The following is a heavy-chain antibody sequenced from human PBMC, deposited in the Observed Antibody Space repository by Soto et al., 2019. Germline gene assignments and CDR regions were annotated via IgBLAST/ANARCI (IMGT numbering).Heavy chain of an antibody. D-gene: IGHD6-19*01. V-gene: IGHV3-48*01. CDR2: ISSSSSTI. Sequence: HPGGSLRLSCAASGFTFSSYSMNWVRQAPGKGLEWVSYISSSSSTIYYADSVKGRFTISRDNAKNSLYLQMNSLRAEDTAVYYCARDISSSGWLDAFDIWGQGTMVTVSS. CDR3: ARDISSSGWLDAFDI. J-gene: IGHJ3*02. CDR1: GFTFSSYS.